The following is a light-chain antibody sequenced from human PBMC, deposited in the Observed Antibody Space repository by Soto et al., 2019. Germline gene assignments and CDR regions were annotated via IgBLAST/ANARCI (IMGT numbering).Light chain of an antibody. CDR1: SGDVGGYNH. CDR3: SSYAGSDDVV. J-gene: IGLJ2*01. Sequence: QSAPTQPPSASGSLGQSVTISCSGTSGDVGGYNHVSWYQQYPGKVPKLIIYEVDKRPSGVPDLFSGSKSGNTASLTVSGLQAEDEADYYCSSYAGSDDVVFGGGTKLTVL. V-gene: IGLV2-8*01. CDR2: EVD.